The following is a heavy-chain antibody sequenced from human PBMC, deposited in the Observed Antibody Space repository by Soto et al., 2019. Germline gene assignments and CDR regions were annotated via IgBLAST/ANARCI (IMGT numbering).Heavy chain of an antibody. J-gene: IGHJ4*02. D-gene: IGHD3-10*01. CDR3: ARRYGWLYFDY. V-gene: IGHV4-34*01. Sequence: SETLSVTCAVYGGSFSGYYWSWFRQPPGKGLEWIGEINHSGSTNYNPSLKSRVTISVDTSKNQFSLKLSSVTAADTAVYYCARRYGWLYFDYWGQGSLVTVS. CDR2: INHSGST. CDR1: GGSFSGYY.